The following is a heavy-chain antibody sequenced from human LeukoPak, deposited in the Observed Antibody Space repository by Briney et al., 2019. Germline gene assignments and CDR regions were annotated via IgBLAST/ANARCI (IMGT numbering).Heavy chain of an antibody. Sequence: PSETLSLTCTVSGGSMSSYYWNWIRQPPGKGLEWIGYIYYSGSTNYNPSLKSRVTISVDASKNQFSLKLNSVTAADTAVYYCARGHNYGPGSYFDYWGQGTLVTVSS. D-gene: IGHD3-10*01. CDR1: GGSMSSYY. V-gene: IGHV4-59*01. CDR2: IYYSGST. J-gene: IGHJ4*02. CDR3: ARGHNYGPGSYFDY.